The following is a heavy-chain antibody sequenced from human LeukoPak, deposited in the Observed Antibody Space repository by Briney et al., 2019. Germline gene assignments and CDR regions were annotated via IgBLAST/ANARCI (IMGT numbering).Heavy chain of an antibody. CDR3: ARNLDS. V-gene: IGHV3-48*02. CDR2: IGTSSGAI. Sequence: GGSLRLSCSASGFTFSTYNMNWVRQAPGKGLEWVSFIGTSSGAIYYADSVKGRFTISRDNARKSLYLQMNSLRDEDTAVYYRARNLDSWGQGALVTVSS. CDR1: GFTFSTYN. J-gene: IGHJ5*01.